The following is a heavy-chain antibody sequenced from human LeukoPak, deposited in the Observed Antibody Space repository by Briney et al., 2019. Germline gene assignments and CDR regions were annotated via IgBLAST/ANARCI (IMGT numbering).Heavy chain of an antibody. Sequence: ASVKVSCKESGYTFTRYYMHWVRQAPGQGLEWLGIINPSGGSTSYAQKFQGRVTMTRDTSTSTVYMELSSLRSEDTAVYYCARSYGPNGAAAGRDGNWFDPWGQGTLVTVSS. V-gene: IGHV1-46*01. D-gene: IGHD6-13*01. CDR3: ARSYGPNGAAAGRDGNWFDP. CDR1: GYTFTRYY. J-gene: IGHJ5*02. CDR2: INPSGGST.